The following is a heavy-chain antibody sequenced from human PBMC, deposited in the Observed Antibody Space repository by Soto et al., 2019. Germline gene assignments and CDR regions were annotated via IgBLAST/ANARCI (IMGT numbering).Heavy chain of an antibody. CDR1: GFTFSDYY. CDR2: ISSSGSTI. V-gene: IGHV3-11*01. J-gene: IGHJ4*02. D-gene: IGHD2-15*01. CDR3: ARRGSXXGGRVY. Sequence: QVQLVESGGGLVKPGGSLRLSCAASGFTFSDYYMSWIRQAPGKGLEWVSYISSSGSTIYYADSVKGRFTISRDNAKXXXXXXXXXXXXXXXXXXXXARRGSXXGGRVYWGQGTLVTVSS.